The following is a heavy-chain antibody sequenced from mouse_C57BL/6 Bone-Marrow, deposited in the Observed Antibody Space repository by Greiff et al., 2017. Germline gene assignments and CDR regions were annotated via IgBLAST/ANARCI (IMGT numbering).Heavy chain of an antibody. V-gene: IGHV2-2*01. CDR2: IWSGGST. J-gene: IGHJ3*01. CDR3: ATSRWGGFAY. D-gene: IGHD2-3*01. CDR1: GFSLTSYG. Sequence: QVQLQQSGPGLVQPSQSLSITCTVSGFSLTSYGVHWVRQSPGKGLEWLGVIWSGGSTDYNAAFISRLSISKDNSKIQVFFKMNSLQADDTAIYYCATSRWGGFAYWGQGTLVTVSA.